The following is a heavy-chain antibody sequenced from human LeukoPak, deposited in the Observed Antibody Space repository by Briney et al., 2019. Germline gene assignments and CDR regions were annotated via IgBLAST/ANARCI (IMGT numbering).Heavy chain of an antibody. J-gene: IGHJ4*02. D-gene: IGHD6-6*01. CDR2: ISAYNGIT. V-gene: IGHV1-18*01. CDR3: ARDLTTASSSLSGY. Sequence: ASVKVCCKASGYTFTSYGITWGRQGPGQGLGWMGWISAYNGITTYAQKLQGRVTMTTDTSTSTAYMELRSLRSDDTAVYYCARDLTTASSSLSGYWGQGTLVTVSS. CDR1: GYTFTSYG.